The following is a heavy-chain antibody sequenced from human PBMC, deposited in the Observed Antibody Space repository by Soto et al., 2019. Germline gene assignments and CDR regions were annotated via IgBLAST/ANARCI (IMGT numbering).Heavy chain of an antibody. D-gene: IGHD2-15*01. CDR3: ARGSVVASTLFDY. CDR1: GGSISSGGYY. J-gene: IGHJ4*02. CDR2: IYYSGST. V-gene: IGHV4-31*03. Sequence: QVQLQESGPGLVKPSQTLSLTCTVSGGSISSGGYYWSWIRQHPGKGLEWIGYIYYSGSTYYNPSLKSRITISVDTSKNQFSLKLSSVTAADTAVYYCARGSVVASTLFDYWGQGTLVTVSS.